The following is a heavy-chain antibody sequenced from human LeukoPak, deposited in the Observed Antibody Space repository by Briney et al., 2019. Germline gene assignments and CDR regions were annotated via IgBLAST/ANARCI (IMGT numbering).Heavy chain of an antibody. CDR3: ARPTAVGAAPRAFDI. J-gene: IGHJ3*02. CDR1: GFTFSSYE. V-gene: IGHV3-48*03. CDR2: ISSSGATI. D-gene: IGHD2-15*01. Sequence: PGGSLRLSCAASGFTFSSYEMNWVRQAPGKGLEWVSYISSSGATIYYADSVKGRFTISRDNAKSSLYLQMNSLRAEDTAVYYCARPTAVGAAPRAFDIWGQWTMVTVSS.